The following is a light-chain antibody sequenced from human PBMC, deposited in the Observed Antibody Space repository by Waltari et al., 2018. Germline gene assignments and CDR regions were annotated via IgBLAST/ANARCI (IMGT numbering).Light chain of an antibody. Sequence: QSVLTQPPSVSEAPRQRVTIPCSGSRSNIRNNAVSWYPQLPGKAPKLLIYYDDLLPSGVSDRFSGSKSGTSASLAISGLQSDDEADYYCAVWDDSLNGVVFGGGTKLTVL. CDR2: YDD. CDR3: AVWDDSLNGVV. J-gene: IGLJ2*01. CDR1: RSNIRNNA. V-gene: IGLV1-36*01.